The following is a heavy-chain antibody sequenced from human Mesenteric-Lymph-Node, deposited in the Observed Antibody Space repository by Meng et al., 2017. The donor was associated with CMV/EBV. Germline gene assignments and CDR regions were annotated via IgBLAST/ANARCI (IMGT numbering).Heavy chain of an antibody. D-gene: IGHD3-16*01. CDR3: ARDPRLGGSGLFDP. Sequence: GESLKISCAASGFTFSSYSMNWVRQAPGRGLEWVSSISSSSSYIYYADSVKGRFTISRDNAKNSLYLQMNSLRAEDTAVYYCARDPRLGGSGLFDPWGQGTLVTVSS. J-gene: IGHJ5*02. CDR2: ISSSSSYI. CDR1: GFTFSSYS. V-gene: IGHV3-21*01.